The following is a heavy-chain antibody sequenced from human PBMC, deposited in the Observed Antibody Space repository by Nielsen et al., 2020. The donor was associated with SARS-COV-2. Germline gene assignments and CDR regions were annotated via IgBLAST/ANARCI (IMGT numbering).Heavy chain of an antibody. V-gene: IGHV1-69*04. CDR2: IIPILGIA. J-gene: IGHJ4*02. Sequence: SVKVSCKASGGTFSSYAISWVRQAPGQGLEWMGRIIPILGIANYAQKLQGRVTMTTDTSTSTAYMELRSLRSDDTAVYYCARGGATTLLDFDYWGQGTLVTVSS. D-gene: IGHD1-26*01. CDR1: GGTFSSYA. CDR3: ARGGATTLLDFDY.